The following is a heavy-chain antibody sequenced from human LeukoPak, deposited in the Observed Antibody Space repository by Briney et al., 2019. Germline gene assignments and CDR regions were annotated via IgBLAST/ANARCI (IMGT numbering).Heavy chain of an antibody. Sequence: ASVKVSCEASGYTFTNYGISWVRQAPGQGLEWMGWISANNGNTNYAQKLQGRVTMTRDTSTSTAYMDLRSLTSDDTAMYYCARAPAAGATRVDYWGQGTLVTVSS. J-gene: IGHJ4*02. D-gene: IGHD1-26*01. CDR2: ISANNGNT. V-gene: IGHV1-18*01. CDR3: ARAPAAGATRVDY. CDR1: GYTFTNYG.